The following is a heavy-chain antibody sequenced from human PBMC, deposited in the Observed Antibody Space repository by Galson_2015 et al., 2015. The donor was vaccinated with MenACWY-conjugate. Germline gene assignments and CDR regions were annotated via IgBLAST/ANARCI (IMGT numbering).Heavy chain of an antibody. CDR1: GFSLSTSGMC. CDR3: ARLNSGSYRDAFDI. D-gene: IGHD1-26*01. J-gene: IGHJ3*02. CDR2: IDWDDDK. V-gene: IGHV2-70*11. Sequence: PALVKPTQTLTLTCTFSGFSLSTSGMCVSWIRQPPGKALEWLARIDWDDDKYYSTSLKTRLTISKDTSKNQVVLTMTNMDPVDTATYYCARLNSGSYRDAFDIWGQGTMVTVSS.